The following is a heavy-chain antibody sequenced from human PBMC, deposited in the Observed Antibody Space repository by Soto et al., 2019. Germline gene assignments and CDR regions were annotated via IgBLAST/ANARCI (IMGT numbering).Heavy chain of an antibody. D-gene: IGHD4-17*01. J-gene: IGHJ4*02. CDR3: AKDPNDYGDFPYFDY. CDR1: GLTSSSYA. Sequence: GGSLRLSCAASGLTSSSYAMHWARQAPGKGLEWVAVISYDGSNKYYADSVKGRFTISRDNSKNTLYLQMNSLRAEDTAVYYCAKDPNDYGDFPYFDYWGQGTLVTVSS. CDR2: ISYDGSNK. V-gene: IGHV3-30-3*01.